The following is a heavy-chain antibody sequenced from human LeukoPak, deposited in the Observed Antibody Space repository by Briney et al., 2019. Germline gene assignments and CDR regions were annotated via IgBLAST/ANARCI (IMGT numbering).Heavy chain of an antibody. CDR3: ASTPTWYYYDSSGFDPPLY. D-gene: IGHD3-22*01. J-gene: IGHJ4*02. V-gene: IGHV3-48*04. Sequence: PGGSLRLSCAASGFTFSSYGMSWVRQAPGKGLEWVSYISSSGSTIYYADSVKGRFTISRDNAKNSLYLQMNSLRAEDTAVYYCASTPTWYYYDSSGFDPPLYWGQGTLVTVSS. CDR2: ISSSGSTI. CDR1: GFTFSSYG.